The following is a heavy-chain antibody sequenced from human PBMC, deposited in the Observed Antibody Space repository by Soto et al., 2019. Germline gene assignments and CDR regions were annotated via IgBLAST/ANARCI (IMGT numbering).Heavy chain of an antibody. J-gene: IGHJ4*02. CDR2: IFNSGST. CDR3: AGEIPEGFRFDY. V-gene: IGHV4-59*08. D-gene: IGHD3-10*01. CDR1: GGSINSYH. Sequence: SETLSLTCTVSGGSINSYHWSWLRQPPGKGLEWIGYIFNSGSTTYNPSLKSRVTLSADTSKNQFALKLSSVTAADTAVYYCAGEIPEGFRFDYWGQGTLVTVSS.